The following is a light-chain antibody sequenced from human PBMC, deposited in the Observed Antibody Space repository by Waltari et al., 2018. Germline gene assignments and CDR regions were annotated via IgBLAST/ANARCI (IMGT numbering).Light chain of an antibody. CDR1: QSVSTS. V-gene: IGKV3-11*01. CDR2: DAS. CDR3: QRRSNSPPWT. Sequence: EIVLTHAPVTLSLSPGERATLSCRASQSVSTSLDWYQHRPGQAPRLLIYDASTRATGIPARFSGSGSGTDFTLTISSLEPEDFAVYYCQRRSNSPPWTFGQGTTVEVK. J-gene: IGKJ1*01.